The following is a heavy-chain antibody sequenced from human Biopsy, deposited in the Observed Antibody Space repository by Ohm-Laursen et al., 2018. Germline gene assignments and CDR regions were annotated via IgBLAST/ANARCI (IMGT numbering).Heavy chain of an antibody. CDR2: INIDGSVT. CDR3: AKVSPTILSSFDY. Sequence: SLRLSCAASGFTFSSYWMHWVRQAPGKGLVWVSCINIDGSVTRYADADSVKGRFTVSRDNFKNTLYLQLNSLRAEDTAVYYCAKVSPTILSSFDYWGQGTLVTVSS. J-gene: IGHJ4*02. V-gene: IGHV3-74*01. CDR1: GFTFSSYW. D-gene: IGHD3-9*01.